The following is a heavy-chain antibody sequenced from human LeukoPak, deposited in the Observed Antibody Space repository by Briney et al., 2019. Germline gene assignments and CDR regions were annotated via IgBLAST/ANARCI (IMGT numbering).Heavy chain of an antibody. D-gene: IGHD3-22*01. CDR3: ARGLKYYYDSSGYYGGAY. V-gene: IGHV3-11*01. CDR1: GFIFSYFY. J-gene: IGHJ4*02. CDR2: IDFAGSTK. Sequence: GGSLRLSCAASGFIFSYFYMSWIRQAPGKGLEWISYIDFAGSTKYFAASVRGRFNISRYNANSLVYLHMNSLRAEDTAVYYCARGLKYYYDSSGYYGGAYWGQGALVAVSS.